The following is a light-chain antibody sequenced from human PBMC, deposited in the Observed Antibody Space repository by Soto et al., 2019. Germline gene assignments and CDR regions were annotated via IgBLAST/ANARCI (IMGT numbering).Light chain of an antibody. J-gene: IGKJ1*01. CDR2: KAS. Sequence: DIQMTQSPSTLSASIGDRVTITCRASQTISDWLAWYQQKPGKAPKILIYKASTLESGVPSRFSGSGSGTEFTLTISSLQPEDVATYCCLQHHSYPQAFGQGTKVDIK. V-gene: IGKV1-5*03. CDR3: LQHHSYPQA. CDR1: QTISDW.